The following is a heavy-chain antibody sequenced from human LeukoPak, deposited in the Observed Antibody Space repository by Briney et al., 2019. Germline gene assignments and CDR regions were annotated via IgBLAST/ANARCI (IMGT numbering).Heavy chain of an antibody. D-gene: IGHD6-13*01. CDR2: ISSTGATI. Sequence: GGSLRRSCAASEFTFGSCSMNWVRRAPGKGLEWVSYISSTGATIYYADSVKGRFTISRDNAKNSLFLQMNSLRDEDTAVYYCARGSILSSTWYIDYWGQGTLVTVSS. J-gene: IGHJ4*02. V-gene: IGHV3-48*02. CDR3: ARGSILSSTWYIDY. CDR1: EFTFGSCS.